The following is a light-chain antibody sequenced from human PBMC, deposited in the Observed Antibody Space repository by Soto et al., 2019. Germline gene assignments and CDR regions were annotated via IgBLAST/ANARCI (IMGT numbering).Light chain of an antibody. CDR1: SSNIGSHY. J-gene: IGLJ2*01. CDR2: SNN. V-gene: IGLV1-47*02. CDR3: SAWDDSLSGHVV. Sequence: QSVLTQPPSASGTPGQRVTISCSGSSSNIGSHYVYWYQQLPGAAPKLLIYSNNLRPSGVPDRFSGSKSGTSASLAISGLRSEDEADYSCSAWDDSLSGHVVFGGGTKLTVL.